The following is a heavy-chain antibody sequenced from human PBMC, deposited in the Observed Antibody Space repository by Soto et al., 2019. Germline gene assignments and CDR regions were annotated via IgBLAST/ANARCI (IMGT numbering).Heavy chain of an antibody. D-gene: IGHD5-12*01. V-gene: IGHV3-23*01. J-gene: IGHJ4*02. CDR2: ITSSGSST. CDR3: AKGVEGYVVSSFDS. Sequence: EVQLLESGGGGVQPGGSLRLSCAASGFIFSDYAMTWVRQTPGKGLEWVSAITSSGSSTYFADSLKGRITISRDNAKNTRALQMDSLRVEDTAIYYWAKGVEGYVVSSFDSWGQGALVTVSS. CDR1: GFIFSDYA.